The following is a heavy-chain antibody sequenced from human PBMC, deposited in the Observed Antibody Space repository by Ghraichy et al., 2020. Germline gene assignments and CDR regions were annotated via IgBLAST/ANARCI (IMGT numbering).Heavy chain of an antibody. J-gene: IGHJ6*03. CDR2: IDWDDDK. V-gene: IGHV2-70*11. D-gene: IGHD3-22*01. CDR1: GFSLSTSGMC. CDR3: ARTRMYYYDSSGYYRGYYYYYMDV. Sequence: LSLTCTFFGFSLSTSGMCVSWIRQPPGKALEWLARIDWDDDKYYSTSLKTRLTISKDTSKNQVVLTMTNMDPVDTATYYCARTRMYYYDSSGYYRGYYYYYMDVWGKGTTVTVSS.